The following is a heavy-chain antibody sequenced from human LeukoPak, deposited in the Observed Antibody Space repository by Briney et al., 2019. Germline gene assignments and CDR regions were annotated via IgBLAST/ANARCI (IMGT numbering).Heavy chain of an antibody. V-gene: IGHV3-7*01. D-gene: IGHD1-14*01. CDR1: GFTFSSYW. CDR3: ARGINSAGYYYYMDV. Sequence: GGSLRLSCAASGFTFSSYWMSWVRQAPGKGLEWVANIKQDGSEKYYVDSVKGRFTISRDNAKNSLYLQMNSLRAEDTAVYYCARGINSAGYYYYMDVWGKGTTVTVSS. J-gene: IGHJ6*03. CDR2: IKQDGSEK.